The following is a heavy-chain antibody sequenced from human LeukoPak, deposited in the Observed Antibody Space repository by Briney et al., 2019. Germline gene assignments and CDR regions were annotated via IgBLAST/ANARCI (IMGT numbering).Heavy chain of an antibody. CDR3: ARDGQGVAGPTRKRSYWYFDL. Sequence: SQTLSLTCAISGDSVSSNSATWNWIRQSPSRGLEWLGRTYYNSKWYYDYTVSVKSRITINPDTSKNQFSLQLNSVTPEDTAVYYCARDGQGVAGPTRKRSYWYFDLWGRGTLVTVSS. D-gene: IGHD6-19*01. V-gene: IGHV6-1*01. CDR1: GDSVSSNSAT. J-gene: IGHJ2*01. CDR2: TYYNSKWYY.